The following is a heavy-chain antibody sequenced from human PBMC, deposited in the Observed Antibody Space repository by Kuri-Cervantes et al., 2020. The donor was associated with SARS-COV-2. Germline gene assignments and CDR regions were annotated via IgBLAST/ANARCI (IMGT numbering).Heavy chain of an antibody. V-gene: IGHV1-2*06. J-gene: IGHJ4*02. CDR3: ARDGDVLWFGSPYYFDY. CDR1: GYTFTSYG. D-gene: IGHD3-10*01. Sequence: ASVKVSCKASGYTFTSYGISWVRQAPGQGLEWMGRINPNSGGTNYAQKFQGRVTMTRDTSTSTVYMELSSLRSEDTAVYYCARDGDVLWFGSPYYFDYWGQGTLVTVSS. CDR2: INPNSGGT.